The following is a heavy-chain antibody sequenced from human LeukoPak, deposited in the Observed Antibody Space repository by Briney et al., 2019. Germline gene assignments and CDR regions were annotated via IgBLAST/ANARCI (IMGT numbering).Heavy chain of an antibody. CDR1: GGTFSSYA. J-gene: IGHJ6*03. CDR3: ACSQIAARPSGDYYYYCMDV. D-gene: IGHD6-6*01. Sequence: SVKVSCKASGGTFSSYAISWVRQAPGQGLEWMGGIIPIFGTANYAQKFQGRVTITTDESTSTAYMELSSLRSEDTAVYYCACSQIAARPSGDYYYYCMDVWGKGTTVTVSS. V-gene: IGHV1-69*05. CDR2: IIPIFGTA.